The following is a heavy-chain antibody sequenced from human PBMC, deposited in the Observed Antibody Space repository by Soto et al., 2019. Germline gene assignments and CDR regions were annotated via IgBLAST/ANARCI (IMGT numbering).Heavy chain of an antibody. CDR1: GGPFSSYA. CDR3: ARDRGYCTTGVCSPYYYGMDV. CDR2: IIPTFGTA. J-gene: IGHJ6*02. V-gene: IGHV1-69*01. Sequence: QVQLVQSGAAVKKPGSSVNVSCTASGGPFSSYAISWVRQAPGQGLEWLGGIIPTFGTANYAQKFQGRVTSTADECTSRAYMELSSLRSEDTAVYYCARDRGYCTTGVCSPYYYGMDVWGQGTTVNVSS. D-gene: IGHD2-8*01.